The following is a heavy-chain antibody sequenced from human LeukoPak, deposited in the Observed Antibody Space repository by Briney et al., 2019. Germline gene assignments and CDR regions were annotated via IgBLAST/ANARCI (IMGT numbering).Heavy chain of an antibody. CDR3: TTVLRDPLRLGELSSYDAFDI. CDR1: GFTFSNAW. D-gene: IGHD3-16*02. J-gene: IGHJ3*02. CDR2: IKSKTDGGTT. V-gene: IGHV3-15*01. Sequence: GGSLRLSCAASGFTFSNAWMSWVRQAPGKGLEWVGRIKSKTDGGTTDYAAPVKGRFTISRDDSKNTLYLQMNSLKTEDTAVYYCTTVLRDPLRLGELSSYDAFDIWGQGTMVTVSS.